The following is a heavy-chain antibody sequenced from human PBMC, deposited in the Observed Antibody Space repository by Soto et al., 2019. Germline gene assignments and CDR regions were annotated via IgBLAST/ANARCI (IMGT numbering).Heavy chain of an antibody. CDR3: ALSYGSGSSPLDY. CDR1: GGSISSGDYY. CDR2: IYYSGST. D-gene: IGHD3-10*01. V-gene: IGHV4-30-4*01. J-gene: IGHJ4*02. Sequence: SETLSLTCTVSGGSISSGDYYWIWIRQPPGKGLEWIGYIYYSGSTYYNPSLKSRVTISVDTSKNQFSLKLSSVTAADTAVYYCALSYGSGSSPLDYWGQGTLVTVSS.